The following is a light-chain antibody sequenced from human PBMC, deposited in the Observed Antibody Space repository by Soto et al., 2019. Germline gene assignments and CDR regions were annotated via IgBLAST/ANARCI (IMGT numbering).Light chain of an antibody. Sequence: QSALTQPASVSGSPGQSITISCTGTSSDIGSNNYVSWFQQRPGKAPTLIIYEVSNRPSGVSTHFSGSKSDNTASLTISGLLHEDEAEYYCRSYTTTTRLFGGGTKLTVL. CDR3: RSYTTTTRL. CDR1: SSDIGSNNY. J-gene: IGLJ3*02. CDR2: EVS. V-gene: IGLV2-14*01.